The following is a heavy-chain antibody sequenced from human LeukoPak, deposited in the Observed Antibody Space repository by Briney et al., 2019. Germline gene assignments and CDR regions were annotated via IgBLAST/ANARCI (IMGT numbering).Heavy chain of an antibody. Sequence: PGGSLRLSCAASGFTFSSYSMNWVRQAPGKGLEWVSSISSSSSYIYYADSVKGRFTISRDNAKNSVYLQMNSLRAEDTAVYYCARAYYNASSGYYFVGASPFDYWGQGTLVTVSS. V-gene: IGHV3-21*01. CDR3: ARAYYNASSGYYFVGASPFDY. J-gene: IGHJ4*02. CDR2: ISSSSSYI. CDR1: GFTFSSYS. D-gene: IGHD3-22*01.